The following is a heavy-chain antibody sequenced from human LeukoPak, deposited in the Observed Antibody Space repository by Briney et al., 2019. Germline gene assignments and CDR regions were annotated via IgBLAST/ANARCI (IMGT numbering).Heavy chain of an antibody. V-gene: IGHV3-11*01. Sequence: GGSLRLSCAASGFTFRDYYMRGIRQAPGKGLEWVSYISSSWSTIYYADSVKGRFTISRDNAKNSLYLQMNSLRAEDTAVYYCERGCYVYDPWGQGTLVTVSS. CDR1: GFTFRDYY. CDR2: ISSSWSTI. CDR3: ERGCYVYDP. D-gene: IGHD2-15*01. J-gene: IGHJ5*02.